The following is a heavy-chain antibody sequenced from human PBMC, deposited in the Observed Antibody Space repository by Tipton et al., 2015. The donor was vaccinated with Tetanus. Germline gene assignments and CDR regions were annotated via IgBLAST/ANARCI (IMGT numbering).Heavy chain of an antibody. D-gene: IGHD3-3*01. Sequence: TLSLTCTVSGGSIRGGTFYWGWIRQPPGKGLEWIGSIYESGDTYYIPPLKSRVTISVDTSKNQFSLNLNSMAAADTGVYYCARHQSGYFTPFDYWGPGNLVTVSS. CDR3: ARHQSGYFTPFDY. J-gene: IGHJ4*02. CDR2: IYESGDT. V-gene: IGHV4-39*01. CDR1: GGSIRGGTFY.